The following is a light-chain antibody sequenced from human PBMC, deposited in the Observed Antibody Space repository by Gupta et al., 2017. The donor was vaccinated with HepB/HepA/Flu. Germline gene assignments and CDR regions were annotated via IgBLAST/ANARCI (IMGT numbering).Light chain of an antibody. CDR3: AVWDDSLSGHVV. CDR1: SSNIGSNY. Sequence: QSVLTQPPSAPGTPGQRVTISCSGSSSNIGSNYVYWYQQLPGTAPKLLMYRNNQRPSGVPDRFSGSKSGTSASLAISGPRSEDEADYYCAVWDDSLSGHVVLGGGTKLTVL. V-gene: IGLV1-47*01. J-gene: IGLJ2*01. CDR2: RNN.